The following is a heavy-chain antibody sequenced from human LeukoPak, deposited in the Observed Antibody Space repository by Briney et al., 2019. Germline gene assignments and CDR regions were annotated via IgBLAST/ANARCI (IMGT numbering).Heavy chain of an antibody. CDR2: INKDGSEK. V-gene: IGHV3-7*04. CDR1: GLAFSSFW. Sequence: GGSLRLSCAAPGLAFSSFWMNWVRQAPGKGLEWVANINKDGSEKYYVDSVKGRLTISRDNAKNSLYLQMNSLRAEDTAVYYCARDPDYGGNSGLDYWGQGTLVTVSS. J-gene: IGHJ4*02. D-gene: IGHD4-23*01. CDR3: ARDPDYGGNSGLDY.